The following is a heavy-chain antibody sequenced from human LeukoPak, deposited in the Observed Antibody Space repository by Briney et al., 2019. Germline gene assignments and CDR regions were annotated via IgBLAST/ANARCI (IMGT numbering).Heavy chain of an antibody. CDR2: INEDGSEN. CDR1: GFNFNSHW. Sequence: GGSLRLSCAASGFNFNSHWMTWVRQAPGKGLEWVANINEDGSENYYVDSVKGRFTISRDNSKNTLYLQINSLRAEDTAIYYCARDERWIQFNYWGQGTLVTVSS. V-gene: IGHV3-7*03. D-gene: IGHD5-18*01. CDR3: ARDERWIQFNY. J-gene: IGHJ4*02.